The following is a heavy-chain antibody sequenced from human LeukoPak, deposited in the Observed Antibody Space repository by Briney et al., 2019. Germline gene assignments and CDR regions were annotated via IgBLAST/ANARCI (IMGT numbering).Heavy chain of an antibody. J-gene: IGHJ4*02. V-gene: IGHV3-48*03. CDR3: ARDSKLGMVRGVINY. CDR2: ISSSGSTI. D-gene: IGHD3-10*01. CDR1: GFTFSSYE. Sequence: GGSLRLSCAASGFTFSSYEMNWVRQAPGKGLEWVSYISSSGSTIYYADSVKGRFTISRDNAKNSLYLQMNSLRADDTAVYYCARDSKLGMVRGVINYWGQGTLVTVSS.